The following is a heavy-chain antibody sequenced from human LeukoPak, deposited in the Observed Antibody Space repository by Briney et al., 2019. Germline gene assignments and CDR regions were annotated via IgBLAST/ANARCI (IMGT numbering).Heavy chain of an antibody. CDR2: ISGSGGTT. V-gene: IGHV3-23*01. D-gene: IGHD3-9*01. CDR3: ARDCCLRYASGN. CDR1: GFTFSNYA. J-gene: IGHJ4*02. Sequence: GGSLRLSCAASGFTFSNYAMSWVRQAPGKGLEWVSTISGSGGTTYYADSVKGRFTISRDNSKNTLYLQMNSLRAEDTAVYYCARDCCLRYASGNWGQGTLVTVSS.